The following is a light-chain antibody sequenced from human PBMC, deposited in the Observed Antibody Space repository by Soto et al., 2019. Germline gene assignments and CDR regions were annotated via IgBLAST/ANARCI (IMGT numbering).Light chain of an antibody. J-gene: IGLJ2*01. CDR1: SSNVGGNA. CDR2: NVD. V-gene: IGLV1-44*01. Sequence: SVLTQPPSTSGTPGQRVTISCSGSSSNVGGNAVNWYQQLPGSAPRLLIYNVDQRPSGVPDRFSASKSGTSASLAISGLQSEDEADYYCATWDDSLNGVVFGGGTKLTVL. CDR3: ATWDDSLNGVV.